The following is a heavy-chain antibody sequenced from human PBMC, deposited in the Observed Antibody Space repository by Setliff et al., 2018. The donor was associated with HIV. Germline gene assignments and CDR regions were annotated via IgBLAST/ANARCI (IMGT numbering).Heavy chain of an antibody. V-gene: IGHV1-18*01. CDR1: GYTFTTYG. Sequence: ASVKVSCKPSGYTFTTYGLSWVRQAPGQGLEWMGWISTYSDERSYAQNLQGRVTMTTDTSTSTAYMELRSLRFDDTAVYYCARGSEDYYDSSGYGFWGQGTLVTVSS. CDR3: ARGSEDYYDSSGYGF. D-gene: IGHD3-22*01. J-gene: IGHJ4*02. CDR2: ISTYSDER.